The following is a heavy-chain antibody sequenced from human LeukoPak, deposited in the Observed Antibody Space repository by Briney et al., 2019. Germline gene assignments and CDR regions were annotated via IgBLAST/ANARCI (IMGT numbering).Heavy chain of an antibody. CDR2: ISSSGSTI. D-gene: IGHD3-10*01. CDR3: ARASYGSGNYYEDYFYYMDV. J-gene: IGHJ6*03. CDR1: GFTFSSYE. Sequence: PGGSLRLSCAASGFTFSSYEMNWVRQAPGKGLEWVSYISSSGSTIYYADSVKGRFTISRDNAKNSLYLQMNSLRAEDTAVYYCARASYGSGNYYEDYFYYMDVWGKGTTVTISS. V-gene: IGHV3-48*03.